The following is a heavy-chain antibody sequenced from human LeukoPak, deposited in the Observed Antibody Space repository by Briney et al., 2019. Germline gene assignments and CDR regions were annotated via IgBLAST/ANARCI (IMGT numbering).Heavy chain of an antibody. CDR3: ARDIYGGNDY. D-gene: IGHD4/OR15-4a*01. Sequence: GGSLRLSCAAPRFTFRNYWMSSVRQAPGKGLEWVANINQDGSEKCYVDSVEGRFTISRDNAKNSLYLHVNSLRAEDTAVYYCARDIYGGNDYWGQGTLLTVSS. J-gene: IGHJ4*02. CDR2: INQDGSEK. CDR1: RFTFRNYW. V-gene: IGHV3-7*04.